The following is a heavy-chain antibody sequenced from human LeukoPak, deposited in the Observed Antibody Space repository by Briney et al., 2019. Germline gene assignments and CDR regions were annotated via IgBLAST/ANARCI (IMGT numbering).Heavy chain of an antibody. D-gene: IGHD3-22*01. J-gene: IGHJ4*02. CDR2: INTDSGGT. CDR3: AREGGPHVHPFQVVIHY. Sequence: ASVKVSCKASGYTFTGYYMHWVRQAPGQGLEWMGWINTDSGGTKYVQKFQGRVTMTRDTSISTVYMELSRLRSDDTAVYYCAREGGPHVHPFQVVIHYWGQGTLVTLSS. CDR1: GYTFTGYY. V-gene: IGHV1-2*02.